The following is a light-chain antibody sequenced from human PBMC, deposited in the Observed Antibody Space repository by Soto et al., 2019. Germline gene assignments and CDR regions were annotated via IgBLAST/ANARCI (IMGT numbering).Light chain of an antibody. CDR1: QSVSSS. CDR3: QQYNNWPPLT. Sequence: EIVMTQSPATLSVSPGERATLSCRASQSVSSSLAWYQQTPGRAPRLLIYGASTRATGIPTRFSGSGSGTEFTLTISSLQSEDFAVYYCQQYNNWPPLTFGGGTKVDI. V-gene: IGKV3-15*01. J-gene: IGKJ4*01. CDR2: GAS.